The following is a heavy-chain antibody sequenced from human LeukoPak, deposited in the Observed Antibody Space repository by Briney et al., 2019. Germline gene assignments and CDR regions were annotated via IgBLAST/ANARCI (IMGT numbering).Heavy chain of an antibody. CDR2: IYWDDDK. J-gene: IGHJ5*02. Sequence: KLSGPTLVNPTQTLTLTCTFSGFSLSTSGVGVGWIRQPPGKALEWLALIYWDDDKRYSPSLKSRLTITKDTSKNQVVLTMTNMDPVDTATYYCAHSKWAVAGIGDRFDPWGQGTLVTVSS. CDR3: AHSKWAVAGIGDRFDP. V-gene: IGHV2-5*02. CDR1: GFSLSTSGVG. D-gene: IGHD6-19*01.